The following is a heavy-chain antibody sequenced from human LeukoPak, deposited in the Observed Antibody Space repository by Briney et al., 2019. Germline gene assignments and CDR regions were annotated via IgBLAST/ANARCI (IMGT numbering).Heavy chain of an antibody. J-gene: IGHJ3*02. D-gene: IGHD3-22*01. Sequence: PSETLSLTCAVYGGSFSGYYWSWIRQPPGKGLEWIGEINHSGSTNYNPSLKSRVTISVDTSKNQFSLKLSSVTAADTAVYYCARLRYYDSSDAFDIWGQGTMVTVSS. CDR2: INHSGST. CDR1: GGSFSGYY. V-gene: IGHV4-34*01. CDR3: ARLRYYDSSDAFDI.